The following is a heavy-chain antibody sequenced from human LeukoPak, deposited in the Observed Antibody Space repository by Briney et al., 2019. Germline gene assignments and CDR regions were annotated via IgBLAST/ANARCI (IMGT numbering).Heavy chain of an antibody. CDR2: IIPIFGTA. D-gene: IGHD6-13*01. CDR3: ARPSSSWYGYFDY. Sequence: ASVKVSCKASGGTFSTYAISWVRQAPGQGLEWMGVIIPIFGTANYAQKFQGRVTITADESTSTAYMELSSLRSEDTAVYYCARPSSSWYGYFDYWGQGTLVTVSS. CDR1: GGTFSTYA. J-gene: IGHJ4*02. V-gene: IGHV1-69*13.